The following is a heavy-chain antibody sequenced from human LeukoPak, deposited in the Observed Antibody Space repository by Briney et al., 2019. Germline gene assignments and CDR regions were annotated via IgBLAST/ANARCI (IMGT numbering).Heavy chain of an antibody. D-gene: IGHD2-2*01. CDR1: GFTFSSYA. Sequence: GGSLRLSCAASGFTFSSYAMSWVRQAPGKGLEWVSAISGSGGNTYYADSVKGRFTISRDNSKNTLYLQMNSLRAEDTAVYYCAKDTSSVPENFDYWGQGTLVTVSS. V-gene: IGHV3-23*01. CDR3: AKDTSSVPENFDY. J-gene: IGHJ4*02. CDR2: ISGSGGNT.